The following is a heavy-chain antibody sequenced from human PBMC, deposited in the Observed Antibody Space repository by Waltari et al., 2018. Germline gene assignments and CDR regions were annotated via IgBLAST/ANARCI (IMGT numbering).Heavy chain of an antibody. D-gene: IGHD2-21*01. CDR2: VAITGNAS. V-gene: IGHV3-23*01. Sequence: EVQLLVSGGGFVQPGGSLRLSCVASGFTFSTSVLSWVRKAPGEGLDVVSGVAITGNASYSADSVRGRFSSSRDNSENTLYLQMNSLRAEDTVIYYCVQLMGGDLDHLGLGTLVTVSS. CDR1: GFTFSTSV. CDR3: VQLMGGDLDH. J-gene: IGHJ4*02.